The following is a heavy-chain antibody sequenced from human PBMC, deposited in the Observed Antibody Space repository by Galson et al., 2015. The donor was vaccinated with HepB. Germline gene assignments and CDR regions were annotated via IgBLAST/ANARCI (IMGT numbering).Heavy chain of an antibody. D-gene: IGHD6-19*01. Sequence: SLRLSCAASGFTFSSYAMHWVRQAPGKGLEWVAVISYDGSNKYYADSVKGRFTISRDNSKNTLYLQMNSLRAEDTTVYYCARDWTSSGWYRGIVYWGQGTLVTVSS. V-gene: IGHV3-30-3*01. CDR1: GFTFSSYA. CDR2: ISYDGSNK. CDR3: ARDWTSSGWYRGIVY. J-gene: IGHJ4*02.